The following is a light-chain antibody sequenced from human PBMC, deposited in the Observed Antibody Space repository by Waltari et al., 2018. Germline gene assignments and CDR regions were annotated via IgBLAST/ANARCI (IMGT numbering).Light chain of an antibody. CDR1: ALPKQY. CDR3: QSAAGSVTV. Sequence: SYELTQPPSVSMSPGQTASITCSGDALPKQYAYWYQQKPGQAPELVMFKDSARPSGLPERFSGASAGPTATLTVSGVQAEDEADDFCQSAAGSVTVFGGGTKLTVL. V-gene: IGLV3-25*03. J-gene: IGLJ3*02. CDR2: KDS.